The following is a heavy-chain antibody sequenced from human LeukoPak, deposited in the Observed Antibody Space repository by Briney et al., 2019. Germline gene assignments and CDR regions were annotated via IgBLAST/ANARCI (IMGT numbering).Heavy chain of an antibody. J-gene: IGHJ6*03. CDR2: ISAYNGNT. CDR3: ARDRGGYYYYYYYMDV. CDR1: GGTLSSYA. D-gene: IGHD2-15*01. Sequence: ASVKVSCKASGGTLSSYAISWVRQAPGQGLEWMGWISAYNGNTNYAQKLQGRVTMTTDTSTSTAYMELRSLRSDDTAVYYCARDRGGYYYYYYYMDVWGKGTTVTVSS. V-gene: IGHV1-18*01.